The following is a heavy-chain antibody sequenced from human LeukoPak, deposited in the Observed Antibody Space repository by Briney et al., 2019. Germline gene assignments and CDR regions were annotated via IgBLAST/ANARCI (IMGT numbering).Heavy chain of an antibody. CDR2: ISNNGGYT. V-gene: IGHV3-23*01. D-gene: IGHD2-15*01. Sequence: GGSLRLSCAASGFTFSSYAMSWVRQAPGKGLEWVSAISNNGGYTYYADSVQGRFTISRDSSKSTLCLQMNSLRAEDTAVYYCAKQLGYCSDGSCYFPYWGQGTLVTVSS. J-gene: IGHJ4*02. CDR1: GFTFSSYA. CDR3: AKQLGYCSDGSCYFPY.